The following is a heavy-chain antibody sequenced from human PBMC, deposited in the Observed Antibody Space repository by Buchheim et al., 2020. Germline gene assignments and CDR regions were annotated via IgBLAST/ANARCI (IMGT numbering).Heavy chain of an antibody. J-gene: IGHJ5*02. Sequence: QVQLVQSGAEVKKPGASVKVSCKASGYTFTGYYMHWVRQAPGQGLEWMGWINPNSGGTNYAQKFQGGVTMTRDTSISPAYMELSRLRSDDTAVYYCARAFSPRSVAAAGLKWFDPLGQGTL. D-gene: IGHD6-13*01. CDR3: ARAFSPRSVAAAGLKWFDP. V-gene: IGHV1-2*02. CDR1: GYTFTGYY. CDR2: INPNSGGT.